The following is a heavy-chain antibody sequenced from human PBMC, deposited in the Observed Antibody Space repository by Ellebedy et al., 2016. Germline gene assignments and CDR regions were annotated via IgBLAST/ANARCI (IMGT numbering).Heavy chain of an antibody. CDR1: AYTFTTFS. CDR3: AKTSGWGYGEN. J-gene: IGHJ4*02. Sequence: ASVKVSSXASAYTFTTFSITWVRQVPGQGLEWMGFVNTFSGNTKFAQKFQGRVSMTTDSSTHTAYMDLRSLRSDDTAMYYCAKTSGWGYGENWGQGTLVTVSS. CDR2: VNTFSGNT. D-gene: IGHD3-10*01. V-gene: IGHV1-18*04.